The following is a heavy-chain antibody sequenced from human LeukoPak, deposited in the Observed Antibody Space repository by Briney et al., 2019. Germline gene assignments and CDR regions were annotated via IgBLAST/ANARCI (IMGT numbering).Heavy chain of an antibody. V-gene: IGHV1-18*01. CDR3: ARDVGGGGSYFDY. D-gene: IGHD3-16*01. CDR1: GYTFNTYG. J-gene: IGHJ4*02. Sequence: VASVKVSCKASGYTFNTYGVNWVRQAPGQGLEWMGWISTYSGNTNYAQKLQGRVTMTTDTSTSTAYMELRSLRSDDTAVYYCARDVGGGGSYFDYWGQGTLVTVSS. CDR2: ISTYSGNT.